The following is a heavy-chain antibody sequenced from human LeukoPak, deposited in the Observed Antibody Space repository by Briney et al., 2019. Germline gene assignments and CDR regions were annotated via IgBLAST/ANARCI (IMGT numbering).Heavy chain of an antibody. CDR1: GFTFSSYS. V-gene: IGHV3-48*04. Sequence: PGGSLRLSCAASGFTFSSYSMNWVRQAPGKGLEWVSYISSSSSTIYYADSVKGRFTISRDNAKNSLYLQMNSLRAEDTAVYYCARDGPDFWSGYYPNWFDPWGQGTLVTVSS. CDR3: ARDGPDFWSGYYPNWFDP. D-gene: IGHD3-3*01. J-gene: IGHJ5*02. CDR2: ISSSSSTI.